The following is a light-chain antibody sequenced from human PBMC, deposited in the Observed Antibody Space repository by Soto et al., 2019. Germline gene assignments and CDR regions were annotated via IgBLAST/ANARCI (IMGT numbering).Light chain of an antibody. Sequence: EIVLTQSPGTLSLSPGERATLSCRASQSVSKYLAWYQQKPGQAPRVLIYGASSRATGIPDRFSGSGSGTDFTLTIGRLEPEDFPVYYCHQYGTSPWTLGQGTKVEIK. CDR3: HQYGTSPWT. J-gene: IGKJ1*01. CDR1: QSVSKY. V-gene: IGKV3-20*01. CDR2: GAS.